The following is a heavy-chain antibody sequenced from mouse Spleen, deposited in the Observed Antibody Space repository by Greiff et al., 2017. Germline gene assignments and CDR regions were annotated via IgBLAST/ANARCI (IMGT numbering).Heavy chain of an antibody. CDR3: TRDYRYDYVWYFDV. D-gene: IGHD2-4*01. Sequence: EVKLVESGEGLVKPGGSLKLSCAASGFTFSSYAMSWVRQTPEKRLEWVAYISSGGDYIYYADTVKGRFTISRDNARNTLYLQMSSLKSEDTAMYYCTRDYRYDYVWYFDVWGTGTTVTVSS. CDR1: GFTFSSYA. V-gene: IGHV5-9-1*02. J-gene: IGHJ1*03. CDR2: ISSGGDYI.